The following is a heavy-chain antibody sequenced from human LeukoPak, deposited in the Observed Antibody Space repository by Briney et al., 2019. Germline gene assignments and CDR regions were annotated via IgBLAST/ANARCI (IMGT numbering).Heavy chain of an antibody. CDR3: ARGGYSYGYLDY. CDR1: GYTFTAYY. D-gene: IGHD5-18*01. CDR2: INPNSGGT. J-gene: IGHJ4*02. Sequence: GASVKVSCKASGYTFTAYYIHWVRQAPRQGLGWLGVINPNSGGTDYAQKFQGRVTMTRDTSIRTAYMELSSLRSDDTAVYYCARGGYSYGYLDYWGQGTLVMVSS. V-gene: IGHV1-2*02.